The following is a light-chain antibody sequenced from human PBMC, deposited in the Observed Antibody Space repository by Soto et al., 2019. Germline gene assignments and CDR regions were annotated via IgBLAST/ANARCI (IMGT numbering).Light chain of an antibody. CDR1: HSVTSSY. V-gene: IGKV3-20*01. Sequence: DIVLTQSPGTLSLSPGEKPTLSCRASHSVTSSYLAWYQQKPGQAPRLLIYDASSRATGIPDRFSGSGSGTDFTLTISRLEPGDFAVYYCQQYGSSPVTFGGGTKVDIK. CDR3: QQYGSSPVT. J-gene: IGKJ4*01. CDR2: DAS.